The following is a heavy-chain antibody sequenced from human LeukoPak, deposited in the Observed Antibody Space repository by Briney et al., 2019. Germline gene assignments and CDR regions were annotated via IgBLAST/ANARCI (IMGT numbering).Heavy chain of an antibody. CDR2: IWYDGSNK. CDR3: ARNRAAADLDY. Sequence: GGSLSLSCAASGFTFSRYGMHWVRQAPGKGLEWVAVIWYDGSNKFYADSVKGRFTISRDNSKNTLYLQMNSLRAEDTAVYYCARNRAAADLDYWGQGTLVTVSS. CDR1: GFTFSRYG. D-gene: IGHD6-13*01. J-gene: IGHJ4*02. V-gene: IGHV3-33*01.